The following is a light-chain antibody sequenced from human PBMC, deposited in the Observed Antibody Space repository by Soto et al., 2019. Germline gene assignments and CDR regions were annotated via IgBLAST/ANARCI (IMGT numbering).Light chain of an antibody. Sequence: IVLTQSAGTLSLSPGERATLSCRASQCLXNSYTAWYLHNPGQAPRLLXDAASSRVTGIPDRCSGSGSATDFTLTITRLEPEDFAVYYCQQYGRSTCTVGPGTKVDIK. V-gene: IGKV3-20*01. J-gene: IGKJ3*01. CDR2: AAS. CDR3: QQYGRSTCT. CDR1: QCLXNSY.